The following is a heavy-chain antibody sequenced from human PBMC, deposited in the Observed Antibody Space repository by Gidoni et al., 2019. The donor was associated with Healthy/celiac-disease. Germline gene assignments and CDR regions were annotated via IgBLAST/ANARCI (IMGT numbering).Heavy chain of an antibody. CDR1: GGTFSSYA. Sequence: QVQLVQSGAEVKKPGSSVKVSCKASGGTFSSYAISWVRPAPGQGIEWMGGIIPIFGTANYAQKFQGRVTITADKSTSTAYMELSSLRSEDTAVYYCAAVGSGYDYESWFDPWGQGTLVTVSS. CDR2: IIPIFGTA. V-gene: IGHV1-69*06. D-gene: IGHD5-12*01. J-gene: IGHJ5*02. CDR3: AAVGSGYDYESWFDP.